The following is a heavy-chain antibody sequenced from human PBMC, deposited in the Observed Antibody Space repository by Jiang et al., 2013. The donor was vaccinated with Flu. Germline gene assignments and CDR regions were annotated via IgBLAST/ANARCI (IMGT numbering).Heavy chain of an antibody. CDR3: ARRMRGYCSSPTCSFDS. CDR1: GYSFATYW. J-gene: IGHJ4*02. CDR2: IYPGDSDT. V-gene: IGHV5-51*03. Sequence: GAEVKKPGESLKISCKSSGYSFATYWIGWVRQMPGKGLEWMGIIYPGDSDTRYSPSFQGQVTISADKSIDTAYLQWNSLRASDTAIYYCARRMRGYCSSPTCSFDSWGQGTLVTVSS. D-gene: IGHD2-2*01.